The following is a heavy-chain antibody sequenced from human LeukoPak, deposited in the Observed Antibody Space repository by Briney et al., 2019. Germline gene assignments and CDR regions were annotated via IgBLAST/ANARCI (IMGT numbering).Heavy chain of an antibody. J-gene: IGHJ4*02. D-gene: IGHD3-10*01. CDR1: GYTFTSYA. CDR3: ARHLSSWGSGSSPY. CDR2: ISAYNGNT. Sequence: ASVKVSCKASGYTFTSYAISWVRPAPGQGLEWMGWISAYNGNTNYAQKLQGRVTMTTDTSTSTAYMELRSLRSDDTAVYYCARHLSSWGSGSSPYWGQGTLVTASS. V-gene: IGHV1-18*04.